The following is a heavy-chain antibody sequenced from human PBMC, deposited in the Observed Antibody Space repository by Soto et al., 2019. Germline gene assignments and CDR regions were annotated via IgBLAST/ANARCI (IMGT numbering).Heavy chain of an antibody. CDR3: TREDYGEHYFDY. CDR1: GFVFRNNA. J-gene: IGHJ4*02. Sequence: QVQLVESGGGVVQPGRSLRLSCAASGFVFRNNAMHWVRQAPGKGLEWVAVISYDGSNKYYADSVKGPFTISRDNSKNTLFLQMSSLRAEDTAVYYCTREDYGEHYFDYWGQGTLVTVSS. D-gene: IGHD4-17*01. V-gene: IGHV3-30-3*01. CDR2: ISYDGSNK.